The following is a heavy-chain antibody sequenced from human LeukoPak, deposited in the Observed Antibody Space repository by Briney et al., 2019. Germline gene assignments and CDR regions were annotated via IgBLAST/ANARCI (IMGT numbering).Heavy chain of an antibody. CDR3: ARGGATYSSSWYGNWFDP. V-gene: IGHV4-4*07. D-gene: IGHD6-13*01. CDR1: GGSISSYY. Sequence: SETLSLTCTVSGGSISSYYWSWIRQPAGKGLEWIGRIYTSGSTNYNPSLKSRVTMSVDTSKNQFSPKLSSVTAADTAVYYCARGGATYSSSWYGNWFDPWGQGTLVTVSS. J-gene: IGHJ5*02. CDR2: IYTSGST.